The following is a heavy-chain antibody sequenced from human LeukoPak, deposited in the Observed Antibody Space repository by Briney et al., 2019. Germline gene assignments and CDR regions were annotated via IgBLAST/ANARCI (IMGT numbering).Heavy chain of an antibody. CDR2: INPNSGGT. J-gene: IGHJ4*02. CDR1: GYTFTGYY. V-gene: IGHV1-2*02. CDR3: ARDHYYDSSGLGD. Sequence: ASVKVSCEASGYTFTGYYMHWVRQAPRQGLEWMGWINPNSGGTNYAQKFQGRVTMTRDTSISTAYMELSRLRSDDTAVYYCARDHYYDSSGLGDWGQGTLVTVSS. D-gene: IGHD3-22*01.